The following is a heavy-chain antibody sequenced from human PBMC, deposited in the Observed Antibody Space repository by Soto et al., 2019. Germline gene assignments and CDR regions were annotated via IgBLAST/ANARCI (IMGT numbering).Heavy chain of an antibody. Sequence: QVHLQESGPGLVKPSETLSLTCTVSGGSISSYYWSWIRQPPGKGLEWIGRIYYSGSTNYNPSLKSRVTISVDTSKNQFSLKLSSVTAADTAVYYCAREREDYDILTGYYKWFDPWGQGTLVTVSS. J-gene: IGHJ5*02. V-gene: IGHV4-59*01. CDR2: IYYSGST. CDR3: AREREDYDILTGYYKWFDP. D-gene: IGHD3-9*01. CDR1: GGSISSYY.